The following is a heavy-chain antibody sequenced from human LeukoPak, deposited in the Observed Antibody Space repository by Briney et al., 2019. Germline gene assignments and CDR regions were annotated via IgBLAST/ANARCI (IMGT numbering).Heavy chain of an antibody. D-gene: IGHD5-18*01. V-gene: IGHV4-59*08. CDR3: ARHPPKGYSSGFRFDP. J-gene: IGHJ5*02. CDR2: IYDSGST. CDR1: GGSISSYY. Sequence: SETLSLTCSVSGGSISSYYWSWIRQPPGKGLEWIGYIYDSGSTNYNPSLKSRVTISVDTSKNQFSLKLSSVTAADTAVYYCARHPPKGYSSGFRFDPWGQGTLVTVSS.